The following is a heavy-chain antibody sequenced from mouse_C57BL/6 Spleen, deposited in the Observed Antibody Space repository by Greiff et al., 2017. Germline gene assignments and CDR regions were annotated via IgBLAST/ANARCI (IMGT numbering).Heavy chain of an antibody. CDR1: GFTFSSYA. V-gene: IGHV5-4*01. CDR2: ISDGGSYT. J-gene: IGHJ3*01. Sequence: EVHLVESGGGLVKPGGSLKLSCAASGFTFSSYAMSWVRQTPEKRLEWVATISDGGSYTYYPDNVKGRFTISRDNAKNNLYLQMSHLKSEDTAMYYCARGRGNCGGFAYWGQGTLVTVSA. D-gene: IGHD2-1*01. CDR3: ARGRGNCGGFAY.